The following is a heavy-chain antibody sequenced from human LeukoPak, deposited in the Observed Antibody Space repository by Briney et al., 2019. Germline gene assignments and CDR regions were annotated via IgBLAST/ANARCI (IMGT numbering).Heavy chain of an antibody. Sequence: GASAKVSCKASGYTFTSYAMNWVRQAPGQGLEWMGWINTNTGNPTYAQGSTGRFVFSLDTSVSTAYLQISSLKAEDTAVYYCAREGWSSSWPYYYYYYYMDVWGKGTTVTVSS. J-gene: IGHJ6*03. CDR3: AREGWSSSWPYYYYYYYMDV. V-gene: IGHV7-4-1*02. CDR2: INTNTGNP. CDR1: GYTFTSYA. D-gene: IGHD6-13*01.